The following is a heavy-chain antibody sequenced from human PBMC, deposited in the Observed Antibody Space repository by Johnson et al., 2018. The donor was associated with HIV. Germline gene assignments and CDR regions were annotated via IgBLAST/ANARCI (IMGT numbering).Heavy chain of an antibody. Sequence: QVQLVESGGGVVQPGRSLRLSCAASGFTFSSYGMHWVRQAPGKGLEWVAVISYDGSNKYYADCVKGRFTISRDNSKNTLYLQMNSLRAEDTAVYYCASAWGGLDDAFDIWGQGTMVTVSS. CDR2: ISYDGSNK. CDR3: ASAWGGLDDAFDI. CDR1: GFTFSSYG. V-gene: IGHV3-30*03. J-gene: IGHJ3*02. D-gene: IGHD3-16*01.